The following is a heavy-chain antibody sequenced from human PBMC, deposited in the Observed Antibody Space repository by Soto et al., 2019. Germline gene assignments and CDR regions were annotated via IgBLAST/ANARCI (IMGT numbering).Heavy chain of an antibody. J-gene: IGHJ4*02. CDR1: GGTFSSYA. Sequence: SVKVPCKASGGTFSSYAISWVRQAPGQGLEWMGGIIPIFGTANYAQKFQGRVTITADESTSTAYMELSSLRSEDTAVYYCAREAAPRDQLKFDFRGQGTLGTLSS. D-gene: IGHD2-15*01. CDR3: AREAAPRDQLKFDF. V-gene: IGHV1-69*13. CDR2: IIPIFGTA.